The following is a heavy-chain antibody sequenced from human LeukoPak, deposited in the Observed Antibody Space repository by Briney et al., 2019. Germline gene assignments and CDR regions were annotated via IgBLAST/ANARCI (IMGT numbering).Heavy chain of an antibody. CDR2: ISSSSTYI. CDR1: GFTFSTYS. D-gene: IGHD1-14*01. CDR3: ARWDRFHGV. J-gene: IGHJ4*02. Sequence: PGGSLRLSWAASGFTFSTYSKNWVRQAPGKGLEWVSSISSSSTYIYYADSVKGRFTISRDNAKNSLYLQMNNLRAEDTAVYYCARWDRFHGVWGQGTLVTVSS. V-gene: IGHV3-21*01.